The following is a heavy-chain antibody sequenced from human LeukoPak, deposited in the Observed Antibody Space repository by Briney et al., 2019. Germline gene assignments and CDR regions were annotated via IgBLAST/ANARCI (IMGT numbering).Heavy chain of an antibody. Sequence: GRSLRLSCAASGFTFSTYAMHWVRQAPGKGLERVAVISYDGGSKYYADSVKSRFTITRDNSKNTLYLQMTSLRAEDTAVYYCARARSSYGYGDAFDIWGQGTMVTVSS. CDR2: ISYDGGSK. CDR1: GFTFSTYA. V-gene: IGHV3-30*04. J-gene: IGHJ3*02. CDR3: ARARSSYGYGDAFDI. D-gene: IGHD5-18*01.